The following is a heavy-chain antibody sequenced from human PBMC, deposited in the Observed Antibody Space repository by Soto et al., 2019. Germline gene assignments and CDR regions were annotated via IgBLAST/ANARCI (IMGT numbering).Heavy chain of an antibody. D-gene: IGHD2-15*01. J-gene: IGHJ3*02. CDR2: VWFDGSDK. V-gene: IGHV3-33*01. CDR1: GFTFSTYG. Sequence: GGSLRLSCAASGFTFSTYGMHWVRQAPGKGLEWVALVWFDGSDKYSSDSVKGRFTISRDNSKNTLYLQMNSLRAEDTAVYYRARLYCSASSCYSVGGFDIWGQGTMVTVSS. CDR3: ARLYCSASSCYSVGGFDI.